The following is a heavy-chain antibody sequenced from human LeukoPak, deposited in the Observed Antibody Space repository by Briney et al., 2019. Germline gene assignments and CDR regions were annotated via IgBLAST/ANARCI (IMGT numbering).Heavy chain of an antibody. J-gene: IGHJ3*02. V-gene: IGHV4-4*07. CDR3: ARDRPYCSSTSCYGHAFDI. CDR1: GGSISSYY. D-gene: IGHD2-2*01. CDR2: IYTSGST. Sequence: SETLSLTCTVSGGSISSYYWSWIRQPPGKGLEWIGRIYTSGSTNYNPSLKSRVTMSVDTSKNQFSLKLSSVTAADTAVYYCARDRPYCSSTSCYGHAFDIWGQGTMVTVSS.